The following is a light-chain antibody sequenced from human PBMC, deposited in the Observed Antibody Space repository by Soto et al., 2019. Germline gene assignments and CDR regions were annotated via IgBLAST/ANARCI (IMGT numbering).Light chain of an antibody. J-gene: IGKJ5*01. CDR3: QQSYSPPPIT. V-gene: IGKV1-39*01. Sequence: DIQMTQSPSSLSASVGDRVTITCRASQSISSYLNWYQQKPGKAPKLLIYGASKLQSGAPTRFSGSGAGTDFSLTISSLQPEDFATYYCQQSYSPPPITFGQGTRLESK. CDR1: QSISSY. CDR2: GAS.